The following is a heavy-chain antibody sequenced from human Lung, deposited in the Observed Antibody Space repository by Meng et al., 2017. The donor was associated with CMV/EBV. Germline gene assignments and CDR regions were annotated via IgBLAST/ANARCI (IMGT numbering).Heavy chain of an antibody. CDR2: INPSGST. CDR3: ARRLRFLEWLLYLGWFDP. CDR1: GGSFSGYY. V-gene: IGHV4-34*01. D-gene: IGHD3-3*01. Sequence: SETLSLXCAAYGGSFSGYYWSWIRQPPGKGLEWVGEINPSGSTNYNPSLKSRVTISVDTSKNQFSLKLSSVTAADTAVYYCARRLRFLEWLLYLGWFDPWGQGTLVTVSS. J-gene: IGHJ5*02.